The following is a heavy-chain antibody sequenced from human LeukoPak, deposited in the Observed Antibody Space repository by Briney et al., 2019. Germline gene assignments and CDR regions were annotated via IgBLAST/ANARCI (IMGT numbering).Heavy chain of an antibody. Sequence: GSLRLSCAASGFTFSSYSMNWVRQAPGKGLEWVSSISSSSSYIYYADSVKGRFTISRDNAKNSLYLQMNSLRAEDTALYCCAKDISGGDSYAKLEYYFDYWGQGTLVTVSS. CDR3: AKDISGGDSYAKLEYYFDY. CDR1: GFTFSSYS. D-gene: IGHD5-24*01. V-gene: IGHV3-21*04. CDR2: ISSSSSYI. J-gene: IGHJ4*02.